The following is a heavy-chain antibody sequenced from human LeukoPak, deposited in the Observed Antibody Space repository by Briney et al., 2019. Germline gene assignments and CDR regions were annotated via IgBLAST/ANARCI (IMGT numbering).Heavy chain of an antibody. CDR2: IYPGDSDT. D-gene: IGHD5-18*01. J-gene: IGHJ4*02. Sequence: GGSLKISCKGSGYSFTSYWIGWVRQMPGKGLEWMGIIYPGDSDTRYSPSFQGQVTISADKSIRTGLLQWSRLKGSDTAMYYCARPGLGTAMVFDYWGQGTLVTVSS. CDR1: GYSFTSYW. V-gene: IGHV5-51*01. CDR3: ARPGLGTAMVFDY.